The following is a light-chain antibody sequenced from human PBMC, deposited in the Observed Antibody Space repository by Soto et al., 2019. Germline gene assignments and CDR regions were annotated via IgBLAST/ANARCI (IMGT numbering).Light chain of an antibody. V-gene: IGLV2-8*01. CDR3: SSYAGSNNYV. J-gene: IGLJ2*01. CDR2: EVS. Sequence: QSALTQPPSASGSPGQSVTISCTGTSSDVGAYNYLSWYQQHPGKAPKLMIYEVSKRPSGVPDRFSGSKSGNTASLTVSGLQAEDEADYYCSSYAGSNNYVFGGGTKLTVL. CDR1: SSDVGAYNY.